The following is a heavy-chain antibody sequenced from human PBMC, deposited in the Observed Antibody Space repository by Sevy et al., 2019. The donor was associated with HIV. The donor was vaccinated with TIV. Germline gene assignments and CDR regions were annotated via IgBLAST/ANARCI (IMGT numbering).Heavy chain of an antibody. Sequence: GGSLRLSCAASGFTFSSYSMNWVRQAPGKGLEWVSSISSSSSYIYYADSVKGRFTISRDNAKNSLYQQMNSLRAEDTAVYYCARDGDIVVVPAAIVNWFDPWGQGTLVTVSS. V-gene: IGHV3-21*01. D-gene: IGHD2-2*02. J-gene: IGHJ5*02. CDR3: ARDGDIVVVPAAIVNWFDP. CDR1: GFTFSSYS. CDR2: ISSSSSYI.